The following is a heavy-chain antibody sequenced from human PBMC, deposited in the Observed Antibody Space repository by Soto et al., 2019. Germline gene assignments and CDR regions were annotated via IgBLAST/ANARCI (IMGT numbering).Heavy chain of an antibody. J-gene: IGHJ4*02. CDR3: ERMRGSYISPLDL. Sequence: XGPTLLNPTQTLPLTCTFSLFSLNASGMCLTWIRQPPGRALEWLATIDWDGDKYYTSSLATRLTISKDTSKNQVALTMTNMQPVDTGTYFCERMRGSYISPLDLWGQGALVTVSS. D-gene: IGHD5-18*01. CDR1: LFSLNASGMC. V-gene: IGHV2-70*13. CDR2: IDWDGDK.